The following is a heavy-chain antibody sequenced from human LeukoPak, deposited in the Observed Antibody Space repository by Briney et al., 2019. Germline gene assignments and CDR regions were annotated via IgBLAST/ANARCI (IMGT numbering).Heavy chain of an antibody. CDR2: IYTSGST. Sequence: SETLSLTCTVSGGSISSYYWSWIRQPAGKGLEWIGRIYTSGSTNYNPSLRSRVTMLVDTSKNQFSLKLSSVTAADTAVYYCARHAKGWLSSWSPFDYWGEGTLVTVSS. CDR3: ARHAKGWLSSWSPFDY. CDR1: GGSISSYY. J-gene: IGHJ4*02. V-gene: IGHV4-4*07. D-gene: IGHD6-13*01.